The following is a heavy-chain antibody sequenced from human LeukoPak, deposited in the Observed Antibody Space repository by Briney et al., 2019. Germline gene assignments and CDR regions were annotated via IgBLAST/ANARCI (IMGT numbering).Heavy chain of an antibody. CDR1: GYTLTELS. Sequence: ASVKVSCKVSGYTLTELSMHWVRQAPGKGLEWMGGFDPEDGETIYAQKFQGRVTMTEDTSTDTAYMELSSLRSEDTAVYYCATASRVRSDDCSGGSCYSGGWFDPWGQGTLVTVSS. CDR3: ATASRVRSDDCSGGSCYSGGWFDP. CDR2: FDPEDGET. J-gene: IGHJ5*02. V-gene: IGHV1-24*01. D-gene: IGHD2-15*01.